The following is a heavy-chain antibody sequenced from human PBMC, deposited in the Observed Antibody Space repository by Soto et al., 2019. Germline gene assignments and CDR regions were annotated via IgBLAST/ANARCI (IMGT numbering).Heavy chain of an antibody. Sequence: QVQLVQSGAEEKKPGASVKVSCKASGYTFTSYAIHWVHQAPGQRLEWMGWINAGNGNTKYSQKFQGRVTITRDTSASTAYMELSSLKSEDTAVYYCARGDWWLFDYWGQGTLVTVSS. CDR2: INAGNGNT. CDR3: ARGDWWLFDY. V-gene: IGHV1-3*05. CDR1: GYTFTSYA. D-gene: IGHD2-8*02. J-gene: IGHJ4*02.